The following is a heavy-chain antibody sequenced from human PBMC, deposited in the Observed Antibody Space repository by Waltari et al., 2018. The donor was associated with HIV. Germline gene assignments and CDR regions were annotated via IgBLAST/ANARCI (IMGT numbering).Heavy chain of an antibody. J-gene: IGHJ4*02. Sequence: VQVHQWGAGLLKPSETLSLTCAVYGGSLSGYHWNWIRQPPGTGLEWIGEINHSGITNYNPSLKSRVTISIDTSKNQFSLKLTSVTAADTAVYYCAISEAVAALIDYWGQGTLVTVSS. CDR1: GGSLSGYH. CDR2: INHSGIT. D-gene: IGHD6-13*01. CDR3: AISEAVAALIDY. V-gene: IGHV4-34*01.